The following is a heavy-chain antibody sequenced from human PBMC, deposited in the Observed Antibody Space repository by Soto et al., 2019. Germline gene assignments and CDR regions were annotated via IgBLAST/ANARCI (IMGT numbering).Heavy chain of an antibody. CDR2: IIPIFGTA. D-gene: IGHD7-27*01. Sequence: ASVKVSCKASGGTFSSYAISWVRQAPGQGLEWMGGIIPIFGTANYAQKFQGRVTITADESTSTAYMELSSLRSEDTAVYYCARDLNGGSERMFYGMDVWGQGTTVTV. J-gene: IGHJ6*02. V-gene: IGHV1-69*13. CDR1: GGTFSSYA. CDR3: ARDLNGGSERMFYGMDV.